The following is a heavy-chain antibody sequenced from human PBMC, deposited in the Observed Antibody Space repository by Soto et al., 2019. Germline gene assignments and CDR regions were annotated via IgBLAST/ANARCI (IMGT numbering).Heavy chain of an antibody. V-gene: IGHV1-18*01. CDR1: GYTFNTYG. Sequence: QVHLVQSGPEVKKPGASVKVSCKASGYTFNTYGMSWVRQAPGQGLEWIGWISAYNGRTNYAQNFQDRVTMTTDTSTSTAYMELKSLRADDTAVYYCARDRSSSDYWGQGTLVTVSS. CDR3: ARDRSSSDY. CDR2: ISAYNGRT. D-gene: IGHD6-13*01. J-gene: IGHJ4*02.